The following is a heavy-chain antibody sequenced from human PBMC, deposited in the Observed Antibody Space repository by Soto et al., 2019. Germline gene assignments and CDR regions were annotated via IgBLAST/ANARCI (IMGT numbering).Heavy chain of an antibody. J-gene: IGHJ4*02. CDR2: ISYDGSEK. CDR1: GFTFSYYA. Sequence: QVQLVESGGGVVQPGRSLRLSCAASGFTFSYYAMHWVRQAPGKGLEWVADISYDGSEKYYADSVKGRFTISRDNSKNTLSLQMNSLRADDTAVYYCAKALGELSPESYDYWGQGTLITVSS. D-gene: IGHD3-16*02. CDR3: AKALGELSPESYDY. V-gene: IGHV3-30*18.